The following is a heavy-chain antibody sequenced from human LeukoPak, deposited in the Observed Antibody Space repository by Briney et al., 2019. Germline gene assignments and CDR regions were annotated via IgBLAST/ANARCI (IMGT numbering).Heavy chain of an antibody. Sequence: GGSLRLSCAVSGFTFTTYWMSWVRQAPGKGLEWVANIKQDGSEKYYVDSVKGRFTISRDNAKNSLYLQMNSLRVEDTAVYYCARSYYDSSGYYRYWGQGTLVTVPS. CDR2: IKQDGSEK. V-gene: IGHV3-7*01. CDR1: GFTFTTYW. CDR3: ARSYYDSSGYYRY. D-gene: IGHD3-22*01. J-gene: IGHJ4*02.